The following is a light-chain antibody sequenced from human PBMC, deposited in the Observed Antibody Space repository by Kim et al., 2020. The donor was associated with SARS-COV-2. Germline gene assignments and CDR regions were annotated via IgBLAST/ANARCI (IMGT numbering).Light chain of an antibody. Sequence: HLVLTQSPSASASLGASVKLTCTLSSGHSSYAIAWHQQQPEKGPRYLMKLNSDGSHSKGDGIPDRFSGSSSGAERYLTISSLQSEDEADYYCQTWGTGVFGGGTQLTVL. V-gene: IGLV4-69*01. CDR2: LNSDGSH. J-gene: IGLJ3*02. CDR1: SGHSSYA. CDR3: QTWGTGV.